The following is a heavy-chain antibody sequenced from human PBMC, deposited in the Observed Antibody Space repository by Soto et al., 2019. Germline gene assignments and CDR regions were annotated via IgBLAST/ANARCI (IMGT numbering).Heavy chain of an antibody. J-gene: IGHJ4*02. V-gene: IGHV1-2*02. CDR2: ISPHGGGA. D-gene: IGHD6-25*01. Sequence: QVQLVQSGAEVKKPGASVKVSCEASGDTFTGYYVHWVRQAPGQGLEWMGWISPHGGGAKYAQNFQGRVTLTTDTAHSTAYMEVTRLRSDDTAVYFCARRDSGRNPPMSWGQGTLVTASS. CDR3: ARRDSGRNPPMS. CDR1: GDTFTGYY.